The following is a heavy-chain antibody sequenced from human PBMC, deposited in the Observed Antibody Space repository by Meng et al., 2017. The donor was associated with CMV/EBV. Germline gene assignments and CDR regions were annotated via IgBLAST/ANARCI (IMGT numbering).Heavy chain of an antibody. J-gene: IGHJ4*02. Sequence: ASVKVSCKASGYTFTSYYMHWVRQAPGQGLEWMGIINPSGGSTSYAQKFQGRVTITRDMSTSTAYMELSSLRSEDTAVYYCAAGEKAAAGSNLDYWGQGTLVTVSS. D-gene: IGHD6-13*01. CDR3: AAGEKAAAGSNLDY. CDR1: GYTFTSYY. V-gene: IGHV1-46*01. CDR2: INPSGGST.